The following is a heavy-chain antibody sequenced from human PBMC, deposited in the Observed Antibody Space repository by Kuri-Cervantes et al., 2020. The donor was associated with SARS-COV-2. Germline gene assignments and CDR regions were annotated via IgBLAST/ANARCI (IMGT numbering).Heavy chain of an antibody. CDR2: IYYNGST. D-gene: IGHD3-3*01. V-gene: IGHV4-59*12. CDR3: ARGGMVRFLYY. J-gene: IGHJ4*02. Sequence: GSLRLSCTVSGGSISSYYWSWIRRPPGKGLEWIGYIYYNGSTNYNPSLKSRVTISVDTSKNQFSLKLSSVTAADTAVYYCARGGMVRFLYYWGQGTLVTVSS. CDR1: GGSISSYY.